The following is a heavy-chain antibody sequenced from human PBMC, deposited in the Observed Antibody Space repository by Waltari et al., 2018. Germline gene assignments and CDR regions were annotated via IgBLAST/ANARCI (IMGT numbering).Heavy chain of an antibody. CDR2: IIPILGIA. CDR3: ARGPRSAAAVSELDY. Sequence: QVQLVQSGAEVKKPGSSVTVSCKASGGTFSSYAISWVRQAPGQGLEWMGGIIPILGIANYAQKFQGRVTITADESTSTAYMELSSLRSEDTAVYYCARGPRSAAAVSELDYWGQGTLVTVSS. J-gene: IGHJ4*02. CDR1: GGTFSSYA. V-gene: IGHV1-69*04. D-gene: IGHD6-13*01.